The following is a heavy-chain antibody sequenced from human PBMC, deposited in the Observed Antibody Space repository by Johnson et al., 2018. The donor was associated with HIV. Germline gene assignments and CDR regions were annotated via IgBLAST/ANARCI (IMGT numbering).Heavy chain of an antibody. D-gene: IGHD1-26*01. CDR1: GFSFSSYA. V-gene: IGHV3-30*04. Sequence: QMLLVESGGGLVKPGGSLRLSCAASGFSFSSYAMHWVRQAPGKGLEWVAVISYDGSNKYYADSVKGRFTISRDNSKNTLYLQMNSLRAEDTAVYYCAKGRGSPPGAFDIWGQGTMVTVSS. J-gene: IGHJ3*02. CDR3: AKGRGSPPGAFDI. CDR2: ISYDGSNK.